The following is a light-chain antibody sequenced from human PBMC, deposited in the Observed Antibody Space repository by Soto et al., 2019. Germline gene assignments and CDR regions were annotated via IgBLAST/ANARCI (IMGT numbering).Light chain of an antibody. CDR1: QSIGDS. V-gene: IGKV1-5*01. Sequence: DIQMTQSPSSLSASLGDRGTITCRASQSIGDSLAWYQQKPGKAPYLLISDVSSLERGVPSRFSGSGSGTEFTLTISSMQPDDFATFYCQQYNGYSRTFGQGTKVDIK. CDR2: DVS. CDR3: QQYNGYSRT. J-gene: IGKJ1*01.